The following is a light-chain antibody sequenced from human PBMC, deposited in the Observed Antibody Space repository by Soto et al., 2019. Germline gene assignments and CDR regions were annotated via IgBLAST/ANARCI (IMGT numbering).Light chain of an antibody. V-gene: IGKV1-33*01. CDR2: DAS. J-gene: IGKJ2*01. CDR1: QDIGNY. CDR3: QQYDTLPPYT. Sequence: DIQMTQSPSSLSASVGDRVTIACQANQDIGNYLNWYQQKPGKAPRLLIYDASNLEIGVPSRFSGSGSGTDFTFTISNLQPEDIATYYCQQYDTLPPYTFGHGTKVELK.